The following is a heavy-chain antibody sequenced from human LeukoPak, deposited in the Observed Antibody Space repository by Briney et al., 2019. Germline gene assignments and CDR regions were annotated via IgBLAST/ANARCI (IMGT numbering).Heavy chain of an antibody. D-gene: IGHD4-17*01. J-gene: IGHJ5*02. Sequence: GGSLRVSCAASGFTFSSYAMSWVRQAPGKGLEWVSAISGSGGSTYYADSVKGRFTISRDNSKNTLYLQMNSLRAEDTAVYYCAKDGPATTVTTWGKNWFDPWGQGTLVTVSS. CDR3: AKDGPATTVTTWGKNWFDP. CDR1: GFTFSSYA. V-gene: IGHV3-23*01. CDR2: ISGSGGST.